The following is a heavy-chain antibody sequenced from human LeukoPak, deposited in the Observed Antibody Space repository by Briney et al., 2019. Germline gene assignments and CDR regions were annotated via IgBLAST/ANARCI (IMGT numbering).Heavy chain of an antibody. CDR2: IRYDGSNK. CDR3: AKDRVVSGSFNFDY. Sequence: TGGSLRLSCAASGFTFSSYEMNWVRQAPGKGLEWVAFIRYDGSNKYYADSVKGRFTISRDNSKNTLYLQMNSLRAEDTAVYYCAKDRVVSGSFNFDYWGQGTLVTVSS. CDR1: GFTFSSYE. J-gene: IGHJ4*02. D-gene: IGHD1-26*01. V-gene: IGHV3-30*02.